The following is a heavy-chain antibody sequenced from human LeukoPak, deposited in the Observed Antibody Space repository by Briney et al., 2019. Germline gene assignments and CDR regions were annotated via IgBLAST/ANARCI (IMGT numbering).Heavy chain of an antibody. CDR3: ARGKTAYNYHYGMDV. D-gene: IGHD3-16*01. Sequence: SETLSLTCTVSGGSISSYYWSWIRQPPGKGLEWIGYIYYSGSTNYNPSLKSRVTISVDTSKNQLSLKLSSVTAADTAVYYCARGKTAYNYHYGMDVWGQGTTVTVSS. CDR1: GGSISSYY. J-gene: IGHJ6*02. V-gene: IGHV4-59*08. CDR2: IYYSGST.